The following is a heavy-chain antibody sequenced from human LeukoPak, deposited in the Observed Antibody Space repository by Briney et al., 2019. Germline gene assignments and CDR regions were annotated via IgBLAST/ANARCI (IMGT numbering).Heavy chain of an antibody. V-gene: IGHV3-11*01. J-gene: IGHJ4*02. CDR3: ARSSWGDVASDKSFEF. CDR1: GFTFSDYY. Sequence: GGSLRLSCAASGFTFSDYYMSWISQAPGKGLEWVSYISSSGSTIYYADSVKGRFTISRDNAKNSLYLQMNSLRAEDTAVYYCARSSWGDVASDKSFEFWGQGTLVTVSS. CDR2: ISSSGSTI. D-gene: IGHD3-10*01.